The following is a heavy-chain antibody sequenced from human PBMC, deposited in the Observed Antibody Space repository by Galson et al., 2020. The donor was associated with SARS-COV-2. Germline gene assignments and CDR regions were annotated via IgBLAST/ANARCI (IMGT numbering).Heavy chain of an antibody. CDR2: IWYDGSNK. J-gene: IGHJ6*02. D-gene: IGHD1-26*01. CDR1: GFTFSSYR. CDR3: AREGIVGASTGMDV. V-gene: IGHV3-33*01. Sequence: GESLKISCAASGFTFSSYRMHWVRQAPGKGLEWVAVIWYDGSNKYYADSVKGRFTISRDNSKNTLYLQMNSLRAEDTAVYYCAREGIVGASTGMDVWGQGTTVTVSS.